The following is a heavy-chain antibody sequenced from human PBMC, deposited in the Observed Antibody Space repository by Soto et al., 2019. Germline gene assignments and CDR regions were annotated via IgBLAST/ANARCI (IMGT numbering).Heavy chain of an antibody. V-gene: IGHV1-46*01. Sequence: ASVKVSCKASGYTFTPHHMHWVRQAPGQGPEWMGIFNPSDGSTNYAQKFQGRVTMTRDTSTSTVYMELSSLRSEDTAVYYCARGSIAAAGLDYWGQGTLVTVSS. CDR2: FNPSDGST. CDR1: GYTFTPHH. J-gene: IGHJ4*02. CDR3: ARGSIAAAGLDY. D-gene: IGHD6-13*01.